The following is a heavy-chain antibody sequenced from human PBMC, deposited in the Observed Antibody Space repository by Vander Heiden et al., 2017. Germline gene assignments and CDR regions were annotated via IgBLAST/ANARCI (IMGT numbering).Heavy chain of an antibody. Sequence: QVQLVESGGDLVKPGGSLRLSCAASGFIFSDYYMSWIRQAPGKGLEWVSFINRDSYTIYYTDSVMGRFTISRDNAKNSLYLQMNDLRVEDTAVYYCFAGYNDIDYWGQGTLVTVSS. V-gene: IGHV3-11*01. CDR1: GFIFSDYY. J-gene: IGHJ4*02. D-gene: IGHD5-12*01. CDR2: INRDSYTI. CDR3: FAGYNDIDY.